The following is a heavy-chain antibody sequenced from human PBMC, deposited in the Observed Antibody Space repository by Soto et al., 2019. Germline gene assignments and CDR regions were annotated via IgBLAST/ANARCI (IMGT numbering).Heavy chain of an antibody. J-gene: IGHJ4*02. CDR1: GFTFSNYL. CDR2: INTDGST. CDR3: ARAPPGTGVDY. Sequence: EVQLVESGGGLVQPGGSLRLSCAASGFTFSNYLMHWVRQAPGKGLVWVSRINTDGSTSYADSVKGRFTISRDNARNTLYLQMIGLRAEDTAVYYCARAPPGTGVDYWGQGTLVTVSS. V-gene: IGHV3-74*01. D-gene: IGHD1-1*01.